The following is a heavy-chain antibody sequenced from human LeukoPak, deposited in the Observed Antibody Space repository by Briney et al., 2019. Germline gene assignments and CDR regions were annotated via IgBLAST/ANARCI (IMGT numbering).Heavy chain of an antibody. CDR3: ARVARGWYGFGVDY. CDR2: INHSGST. CDR1: GGSFSGYY. J-gene: IGHJ4*02. V-gene: IGHV4-34*01. Sequence: SETLSLTCAVYGGSFSGYYWSWIRQPPGKGLEWIGEINHSGSTNYNPSLKSRGTISVDTSKNHFSLKLSSVTAADTAVYYCARVARGWYGFGVDYWGQGTLVTVSS. D-gene: IGHD6-19*01.